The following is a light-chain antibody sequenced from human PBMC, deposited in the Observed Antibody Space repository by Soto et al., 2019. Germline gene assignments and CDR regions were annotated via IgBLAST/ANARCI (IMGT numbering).Light chain of an antibody. J-gene: IGLJ1*01. CDR1: SSDVGGYNY. Sequence: QSVLTQPASVSGSPGQSITISCTGTSSDVGGYNYVSWYQQHPGKAPKLMIYEVSNRPSGVSNRFSGSKSGNTASLTIPGLQAEDEADYYCSSYTSSRTLEVFGTGTKVTVL. CDR2: EVS. V-gene: IGLV2-14*01. CDR3: SSYTSSRTLEV.